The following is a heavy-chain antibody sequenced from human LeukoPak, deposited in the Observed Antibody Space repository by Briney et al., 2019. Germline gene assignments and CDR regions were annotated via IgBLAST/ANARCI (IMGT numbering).Heavy chain of an antibody. J-gene: IGHJ6*04. CDR2: ISSSSSYT. Sequence: GGSLRLSCAAPGFTFSDYYMSWIRQAPGKGLEWVSYISSSSSYTNYADSVKGRFTISRDNAKNSLYLQMNSLRAEDTAVYYCSGFGELFYYYYGMDVWGKGTTVTVSS. V-gene: IGHV3-11*06. CDR1: GFTFSDYY. D-gene: IGHD3-10*01. CDR3: SGFGELFYYYYGMDV.